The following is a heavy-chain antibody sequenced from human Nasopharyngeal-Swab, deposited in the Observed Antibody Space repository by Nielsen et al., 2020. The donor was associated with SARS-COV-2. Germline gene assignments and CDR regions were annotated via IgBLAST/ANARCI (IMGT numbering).Heavy chain of an antibody. CDR2: IYWDDDK. CDR1: GFSLTTSGVC. D-gene: IGHD2-21*01. CDR3: AHRRAYYDAFDI. V-gene: IGHV2-5*02. J-gene: IGHJ3*02. Sequence: SGPTLVKPTQTDTLTFTFSGFSLTTSGVCVGWIFHPPGKALEWLALIYWDDDKRYSPSLKSRLTITKDTSKNQEVLTMTNMDPVDTATYYFAHRRAYYDAFDIWGQGTMVTVSS.